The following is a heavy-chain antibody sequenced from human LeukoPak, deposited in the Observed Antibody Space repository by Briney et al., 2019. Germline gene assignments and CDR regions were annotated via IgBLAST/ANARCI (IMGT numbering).Heavy chain of an antibody. CDR2: IFPGDSET. D-gene: IGHD2-2*01. Sequence: GESLKISCKGSGYSFIDYWIGWVRQMPGKGPEWMGIIFPGDSETKYNPSFQGQVTISVEKSISTAYLQWSSLKASDTAMYYCARHGPQGCSGTRCFKSYYYYGMDVWGQGTTVTVSS. J-gene: IGHJ6*02. CDR1: GYSFIDYW. V-gene: IGHV5-51*01. CDR3: ARHGPQGCSGTRCFKSYYYYGMDV.